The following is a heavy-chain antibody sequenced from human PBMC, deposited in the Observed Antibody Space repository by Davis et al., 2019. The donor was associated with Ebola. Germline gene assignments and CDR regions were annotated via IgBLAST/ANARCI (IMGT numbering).Heavy chain of an antibody. J-gene: IGHJ6*02. Sequence: ASVKVSCKASGYTFTSYAMHWVRQAPGQRLEWMGWINAGNGNTKYSQKFQGRVTITRDTSASTAYMELSSLRSEDTAVYYCARDPAMDSGWYGFYYYGMDVWGQGTTVTVSS. V-gene: IGHV1-3*01. D-gene: IGHD6-19*01. CDR3: ARDPAMDSGWYGFYYYGMDV. CDR2: INAGNGNT. CDR1: GYTFTSYA.